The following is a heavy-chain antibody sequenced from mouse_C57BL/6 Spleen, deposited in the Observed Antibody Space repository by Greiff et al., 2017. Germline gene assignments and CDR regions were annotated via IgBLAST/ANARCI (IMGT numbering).Heavy chain of an antibody. CDR3: ARLGVYYSNSAWFAY. J-gene: IGHJ3*01. V-gene: IGHV5-9*01. Sequence: EVMLVESGGGLVKPGGSLKLSCAASGFTFSSYTMSWVRQTPEKRLEWVATISGGGGNTYYPDSVKGRFTISRDNAKNTLYLQMSSLRSEDTALYYCARLGVYYSNSAWFAYWGQGTLVTVSA. CDR2: ISGGGGNT. D-gene: IGHD2-5*01. CDR1: GFTFSSYT.